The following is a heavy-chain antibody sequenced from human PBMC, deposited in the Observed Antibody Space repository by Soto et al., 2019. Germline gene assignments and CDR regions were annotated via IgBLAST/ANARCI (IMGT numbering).Heavy chain of an antibody. CDR2: INNDGSST. D-gene: IGHD7-27*01. CDR1: GFTFRTYW. J-gene: IGHJ6*04. Sequence: GGSLRLSCAASGFTFRTYWMQWARQAPGKGLEWVSRINNDGSSTDYADSVKGRFTISRDNAKDTLYLQMNSPRAEDTATYYCAMGTMDVCGKGTTVTVSS. CDR3: AMGTMDV. V-gene: IGHV3-74*01.